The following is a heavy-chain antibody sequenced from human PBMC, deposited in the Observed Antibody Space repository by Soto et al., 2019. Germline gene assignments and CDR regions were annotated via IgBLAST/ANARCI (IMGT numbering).Heavy chain of an antibody. Sequence: QVQLVQSGAEVKKPGSSVKVSCKASGGTFSRYTFTWVRQAPGQGLEWMGRIIPILDIPNYAQNFQGRVTITADNSPSTAYMELSSLTSDDTAVYYCARHFTGVLVLGTSPPGGDNYGWDVWGQGTTVTVSS. D-gene: IGHD2-8*02. J-gene: IGHJ6*02. CDR1: GGTFSRYT. V-gene: IGHV1-69*02. CDR3: ARHFTGVLVLGTSPPGGDNYGWDV. CDR2: IIPILDIP.